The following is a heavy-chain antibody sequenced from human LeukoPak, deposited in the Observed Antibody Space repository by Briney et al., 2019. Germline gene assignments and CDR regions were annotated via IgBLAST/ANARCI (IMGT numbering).Heavy chain of an antibody. V-gene: IGHV4-61*02. D-gene: IGHD4-23*01. CDR3: ARDYGGNAAFLDY. CDR1: GGSINSGTYY. J-gene: IGHJ4*02. CDR2: IYTSGST. Sequence: SETLSLTCTVSGGSINSGTYYWSWIRQPAGKGLEWIGRIYTSGSTNYNPSLKSRVTMSLDTSKNQFSLKLSSVTAADTAVYYCARDYGGNAAFLDYWGQGTLVTVSS.